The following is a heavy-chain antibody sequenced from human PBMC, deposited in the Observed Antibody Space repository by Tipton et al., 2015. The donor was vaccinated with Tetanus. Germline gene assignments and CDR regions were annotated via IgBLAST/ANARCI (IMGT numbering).Heavy chain of an antibody. V-gene: IGHV3-30-3*01. D-gene: IGHD7-27*01. Sequence: SLRLSCEASGFAFETYPMHWVRQTPGKGLEWVATISYGGISKYYGDSVKGRFTISRDDARNTLLLQMNSLTPEDTAVCHCARMVNWGRYLDSWGQGTLVPVSS. CDR1: GFAFETYP. CDR3: ARMVNWGRYLDS. CDR2: ISYGGISK. J-gene: IGHJ4*02.